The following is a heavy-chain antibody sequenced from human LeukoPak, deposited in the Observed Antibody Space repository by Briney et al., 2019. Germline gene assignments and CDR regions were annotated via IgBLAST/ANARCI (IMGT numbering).Heavy chain of an antibody. V-gene: IGHV3-21*01. D-gene: IGHD1/OR15-1a*01. CDR3: AREQTESRGMDL. CDR1: GFTFSSYS. CDR2: ISSSSSYI. J-gene: IGHJ6*02. Sequence: GGSLRLSCAASGFTFSSYSMNWVRQAPGKGLEWVSSISSSSSYIYYADSVKGRFTISRDNAKNSLYLQMNSLRAEDTAVYYCAREQTESRGMDLWGQGTTVTVSS.